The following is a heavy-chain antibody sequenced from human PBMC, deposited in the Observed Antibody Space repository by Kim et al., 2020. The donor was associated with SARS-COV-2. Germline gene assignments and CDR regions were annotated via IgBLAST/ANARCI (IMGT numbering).Heavy chain of an antibody. CDR3: ARDVTPYFGSTFYDALDF. D-gene: IGHD3-9*01. Sequence: GRFTISRDKAKNSLYLQMSSLRADDTAVYYCARDVTPYFGSTFYDALDFWGQGTMVTVSS. J-gene: IGHJ3*01. V-gene: IGHV3-11*05.